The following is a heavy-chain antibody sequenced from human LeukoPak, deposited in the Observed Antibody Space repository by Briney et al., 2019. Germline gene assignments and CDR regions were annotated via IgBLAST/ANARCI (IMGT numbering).Heavy chain of an antibody. CDR1: GGSISSSSYY. Sequence: SETLSLTCTVSGGSISSSSYYWGWIRQPPGKGPEWIGSIYYSGSTYYNPSLKSRVTISVDTSRNQFSLKLSSVTAADTAVYYCARRGPYYDFWSGYQNNWFDPWGQGTLVTVSS. J-gene: IGHJ5*02. CDR2: IYYSGST. D-gene: IGHD3-3*01. CDR3: ARRGPYYDFWSGYQNNWFDP. V-gene: IGHV4-39*01.